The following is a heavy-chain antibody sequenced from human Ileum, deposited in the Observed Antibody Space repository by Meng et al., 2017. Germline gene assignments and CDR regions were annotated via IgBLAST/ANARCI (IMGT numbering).Heavy chain of an antibody. CDR3: ARGRVSYTNTGLIGV. CDR2: INAYNGNT. D-gene: IGHD4-11*01. V-gene: IGHV1-18*01. CDR1: GYTFNSYG. Sequence: ASVKVSCKASGYTFNSYGINWVRQAPGQGLEWMGWINAYNGNTNYAQKLQGRVTMTTDTSTSTAYMELRSLRSDDTAVYYCARGRVSYTNTGLIGVWGQGTLVTVSS. J-gene: IGHJ4*02.